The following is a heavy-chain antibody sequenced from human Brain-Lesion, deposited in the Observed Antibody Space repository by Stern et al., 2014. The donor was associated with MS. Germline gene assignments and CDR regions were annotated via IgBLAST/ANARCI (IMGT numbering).Heavy chain of an antibody. CDR2: ISYDGSNK. J-gene: IGHJ4*02. D-gene: IGHD3-3*01. Sequence: VQLVESGGGVVQPGRSRRLSCAASGFTFSSYDLHWVRQGPGKGREWVASISYDGSNKYYADSVKGRFTISRDNSKNTLFLQMNSLRTEDTAVYYCAKNPGGFTIDWGQGTLVTVSS. CDR3: AKNPGGFTID. V-gene: IGHV3-30*18. CDR1: GFTFSSYD.